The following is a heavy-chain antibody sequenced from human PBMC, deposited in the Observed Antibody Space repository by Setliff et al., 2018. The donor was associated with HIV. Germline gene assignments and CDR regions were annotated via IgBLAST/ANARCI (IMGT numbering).Heavy chain of an antibody. Sequence: EASVKVSKASGYTFTSYGISWVRQAPGQGLEWMGWISAYNGNTNYAQKLQGRVTMTTDTSTSTAYMELRSLRSDDTAVYYCARAVYSGWFDPWGQGTLVTVSS. CDR2: ISAYNGNT. V-gene: IGHV1-18*01. D-gene: IGHD1-26*01. CDR3: ARAVYSGWFDP. CDR1: GYTFTSYG. J-gene: IGHJ5*02.